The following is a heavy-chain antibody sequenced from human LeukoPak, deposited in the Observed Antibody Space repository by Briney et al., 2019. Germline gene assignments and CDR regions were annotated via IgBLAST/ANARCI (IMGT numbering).Heavy chain of an antibody. CDR1: GYSISSGYY. Sequence: SETLSLTCTVSGYSISSGYYWGWIRQPPGKGLEWIGSIYHSGSTYYNPSLKSRATISVDTSKNQFSLKLSSVTAADTAVYYCARASHRSHDTIYGMDVWGQGTTVTVSS. J-gene: IGHJ6*02. CDR3: ARASHRSHDTIYGMDV. V-gene: IGHV4-38-2*02. CDR2: IYHSGST. D-gene: IGHD3-9*01.